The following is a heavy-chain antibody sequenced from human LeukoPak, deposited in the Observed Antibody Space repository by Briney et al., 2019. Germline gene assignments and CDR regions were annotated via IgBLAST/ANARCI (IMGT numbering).Heavy chain of an antibody. V-gene: IGHV1-69*05. CDR2: IIPIFGTA. J-gene: IGHJ4*02. D-gene: IGHD3-16*01. CDR3: ARDGGSDLPQYYFDY. CDR1: GYTFTSYG. Sequence: SVKVSCKASGYTFTSYGISWVRQAPGQGLEWMGGIIPIFGTANYAQKFQGRVTITTDESTSTAYMELSSLRSEDTAVYYCARDGGSDLPQYYFDYWGQGTLVTVSS.